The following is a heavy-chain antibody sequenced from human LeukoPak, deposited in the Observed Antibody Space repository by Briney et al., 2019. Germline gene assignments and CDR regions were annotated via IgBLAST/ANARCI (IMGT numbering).Heavy chain of an antibody. Sequence: PSETLSLTCAVYGGSFSGYYWSWIRQPPGKGLEWIGEINHSGSTNYNPSLKSRVTISVDTSKNQFSLKLSSVTAADTAVYYWAGAYYYDSSGLRAAYFDYWGQGTLVTVSS. D-gene: IGHD3-22*01. CDR2: INHSGST. V-gene: IGHV4-34*01. CDR1: GGSFSGYY. J-gene: IGHJ4*02. CDR3: AGAYYYDSSGLRAAYFDY.